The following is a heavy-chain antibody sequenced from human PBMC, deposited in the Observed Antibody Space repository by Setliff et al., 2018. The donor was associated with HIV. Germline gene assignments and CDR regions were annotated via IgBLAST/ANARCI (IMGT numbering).Heavy chain of an antibody. CDR2: IWYDGSNK. CDR3: ARHDGTYCGGDCYLLGYFDL. J-gene: IGHJ2*01. Sequence: GGSLRLSCVASGFTFSDYGMHWVRQTPGKGLEWVAVIWYDGSNKNYADSVKGRFTISRDNSKNTLYLQMNTLRAEDTAVYYCARHDGTYCGGDCYLLGYFDLWGRGTLVTVSS. D-gene: IGHD2-21*02. V-gene: IGHV3-33*01. CDR1: GFTFSDYG.